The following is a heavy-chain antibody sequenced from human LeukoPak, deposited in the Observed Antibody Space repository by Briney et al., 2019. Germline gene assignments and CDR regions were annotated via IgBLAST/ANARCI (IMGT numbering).Heavy chain of an antibody. CDR2: INSDGSST. Sequence: GGSLRVSCAASGFTFSSYWMHWVRQAPGKGLVWVSRINSDGSSTSYADSVKGRFTISRDNAKNTLYLQMNSLRAEDTAVYYCPRAHTAMAPSPFDYWGQGTLVTVSS. D-gene: IGHD5-18*01. CDR1: GFTFSSYW. J-gene: IGHJ4*02. V-gene: IGHV3-74*01. CDR3: PRAHTAMAPSPFDY.